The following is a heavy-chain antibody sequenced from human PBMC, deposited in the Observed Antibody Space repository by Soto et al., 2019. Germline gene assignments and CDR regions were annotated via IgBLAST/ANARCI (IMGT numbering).Heavy chain of an antibody. CDR3: TRDVASRYFDL. V-gene: IGHV3-33*01. Sequence: QVQLVESGGGVVQPGRSLRLSCAASGFTFRNYGMHWVRQAPGKGLEWVALIWCDGSNTFYTDSVKGRFTISRDNSKSTLHLQMNSLRAEDTAVYYCTRDVASRYFDLWGRGSLVTVSS. CDR1: GFTFRNYG. J-gene: IGHJ2*01. D-gene: IGHD5-12*01. CDR2: IWCDGSNT.